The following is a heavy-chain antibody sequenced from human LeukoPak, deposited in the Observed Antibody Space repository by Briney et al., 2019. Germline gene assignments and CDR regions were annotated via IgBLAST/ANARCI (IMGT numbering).Heavy chain of an antibody. D-gene: IGHD1-1*01. CDR2: IYYSGST. V-gene: IGHV4-59*01. J-gene: IGHJ4*02. CDR1: GVSISNYY. Sequence: SETLSLTCTVSGVSISNYYWSWLRQPPGKGLEWIGYIYYSGSTNYNPSLKSRVTISVDRTKNHFSLKLSSVTAADTAVYYCARQETWERSALIDYWGQGTLVTVSS. CDR3: ARQETWERSALIDY.